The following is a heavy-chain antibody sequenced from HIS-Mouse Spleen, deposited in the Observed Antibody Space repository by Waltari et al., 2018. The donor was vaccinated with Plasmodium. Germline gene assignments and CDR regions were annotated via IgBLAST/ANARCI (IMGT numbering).Heavy chain of an antibody. D-gene: IGHD6-13*01. CDR1: GFTFSSYW. J-gene: IGHJ2*01. V-gene: IGHV3-7*01. CDR3: ASSWYWYFDL. CDR2: IKQDGSEK. Sequence: EVQLVESGGVLVQHGGSLRLSCAAYGFTFSSYWMSWVRQAPGKGLEWVANIKQDGSEKYYVDSVKGRFTISRDNAKNSLYLQMNSLRAEDTAVYYCASSWYWYFDLWGRGTLVTVSS.